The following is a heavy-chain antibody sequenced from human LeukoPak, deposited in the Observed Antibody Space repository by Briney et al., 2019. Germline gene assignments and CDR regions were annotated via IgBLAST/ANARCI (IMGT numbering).Heavy chain of an antibody. Sequence: GSLRLSCAASGFTFSSYAMSWVRQAPGKGLEWVSAISGSGGSTYYADSVKGRFTISRDNSKNTLYLQMNSLRAEDTAVYYCAKEGKLVDTAMVTGDYFDYWGQGTLVTVSS. D-gene: IGHD5-18*01. J-gene: IGHJ4*02. CDR2: ISGSGGST. CDR3: AKEGKLVDTAMVTGDYFDY. CDR1: GFTFSSYA. V-gene: IGHV3-23*01.